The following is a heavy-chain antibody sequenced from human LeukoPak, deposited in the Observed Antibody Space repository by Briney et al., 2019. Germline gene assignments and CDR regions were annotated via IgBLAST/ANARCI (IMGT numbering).Heavy chain of an antibody. CDR2: ISTIVGSI. CDR3: ARIGLVRENDY. V-gene: IGHV3-21*01. J-gene: IGHJ4*02. Sequence: GGSLRLSCAASGFTFSSYRMIWVRQAPGKGLEWVSSISTIVGSIYYADSVKGRFTISRDNAESSLYLQMDSLRAEDTAVYYCARIGLVRENDYWGQGTLVTVSS. D-gene: IGHD3-16*01. CDR1: GFTFSSYR.